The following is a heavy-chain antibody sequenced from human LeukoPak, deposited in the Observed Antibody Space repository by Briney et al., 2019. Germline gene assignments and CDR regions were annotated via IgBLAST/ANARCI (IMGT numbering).Heavy chain of an antibody. CDR2: IYYSGST. CDR3: ARFGDCSDGICFYYFHY. Sequence: SETLSLTCTVSGGSISSSRYYWGWIRQPPGKGLEWIGSIYYSGSTYYNPSLKSQVAISVATSKNQFSLKLHSVTAADTAVYYCARFGDCSDGICFYYFHYWGQGTLVTVSS. D-gene: IGHD2-15*01. V-gene: IGHV4-39*07. J-gene: IGHJ4*02. CDR1: GGSISSSRYY.